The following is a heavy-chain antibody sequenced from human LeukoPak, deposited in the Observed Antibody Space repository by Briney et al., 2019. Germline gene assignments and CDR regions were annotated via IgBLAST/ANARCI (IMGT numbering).Heavy chain of an antibody. CDR1: GYTFTSYY. J-gene: IGHJ3*02. CDR3: ARVEVIVGDAFDI. CDR2: INPSGGST. V-gene: IGHV1-46*01. Sequence: ASVTVSCKASGYTFTSYYMHWVRQAPGHGLEWMGIINPSGGSTSYAQKFQGRVTMTRDMSTSTVYMELSSLRSEDTAVYYCARVEVIVGDAFDIWGQGTMVTVSS. D-gene: IGHD2-15*01.